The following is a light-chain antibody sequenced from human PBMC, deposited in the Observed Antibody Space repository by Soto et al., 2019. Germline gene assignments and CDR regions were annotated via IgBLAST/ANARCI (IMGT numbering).Light chain of an antibody. J-gene: IGKJ4*01. CDR1: QSFNSIY. V-gene: IGKV3-20*01. Sequence: EIVLTQSPGTLSLSPGERATLSCRASQSFNSIYLAWYQQKPGQAPRLLIYGASSRATGIPDRFSGSGSGTDFTLTISRLEPEDFAVYYCQQYASSPLLTFGGGTKVDIK. CDR2: GAS. CDR3: QQYASSPLLT.